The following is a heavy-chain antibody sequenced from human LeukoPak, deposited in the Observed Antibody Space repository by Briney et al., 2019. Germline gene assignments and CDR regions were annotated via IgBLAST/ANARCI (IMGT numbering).Heavy chain of an antibody. D-gene: IGHD5-24*01. J-gene: IGHJ4*02. Sequence: ASVKVSCKVSGYTLTELSMHWVRQAPGKGLEWMGGFYPEDGETIYAQKLHGRVTMTEDTSTDTAYMELSSLRSEDTAVYYCATAVSMATPNWGHFDYWGQGTLVTVSS. CDR3: ATAVSMATPNWGHFDY. CDR1: GYTLTELS. V-gene: IGHV1-24*01. CDR2: FYPEDGET.